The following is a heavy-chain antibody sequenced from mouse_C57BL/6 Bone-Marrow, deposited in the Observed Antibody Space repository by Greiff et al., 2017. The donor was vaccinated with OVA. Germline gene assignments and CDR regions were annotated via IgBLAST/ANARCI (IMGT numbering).Heavy chain of an antibody. V-gene: IGHV2-5*01. J-gene: IGHJ4*01. D-gene: IGHD2-5*01. CDR3: AKRGDYSNYDAMDY. CDR1: GFSLTSYG. Sequence: VQLQESGPGLVQPSQSLSITCTVSGFSLTSYGVHWVRQSPGKGLEWLGVIWRGGSTDYNAAFMSRLSITKDNSKSQVFFKMNSLQADDTAIYYCAKRGDYSNYDAMDYWGQGTSVTVSS. CDR2: IWRGGST.